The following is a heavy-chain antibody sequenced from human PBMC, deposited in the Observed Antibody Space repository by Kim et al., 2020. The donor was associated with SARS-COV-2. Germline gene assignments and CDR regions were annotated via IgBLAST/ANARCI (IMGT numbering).Heavy chain of an antibody. CDR1: GASISSDGYY. CDR2: IYYSGST. J-gene: IGHJ5*02. Sequence: TLSLTCTVSGASISSDGYYWSWIRQHPGKGLEWIGYIYYSGSTYYNPSLKSRVTISTDTSENQFSLRLRSVTVADTAVYYCARDSYGSGTWFDPWGQGTLVTVSS. CDR3: ARDSYGSGTWFDP. D-gene: IGHD3-10*01. V-gene: IGHV4-31*03.